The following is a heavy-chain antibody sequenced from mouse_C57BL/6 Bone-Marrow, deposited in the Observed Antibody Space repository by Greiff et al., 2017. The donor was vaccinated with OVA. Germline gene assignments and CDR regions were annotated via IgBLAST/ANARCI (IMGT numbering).Heavy chain of an antibody. Sequence: QVQLQQPGAELVKPGASVKMSCKASGHTFTSYWITWVKQRPGQGLEWIGDIYPGSGSTNYNEKFKSKATLTVDTSSSTAYMQLSSLTSEDSAVYYCARGPYYGRYYYAMDYWGQGTSVTVSS. V-gene: IGHV1-55*01. D-gene: IGHD1-1*01. CDR1: GHTFTSYW. CDR2: IYPGSGST. J-gene: IGHJ4*01. CDR3: ARGPYYGRYYYAMDY.